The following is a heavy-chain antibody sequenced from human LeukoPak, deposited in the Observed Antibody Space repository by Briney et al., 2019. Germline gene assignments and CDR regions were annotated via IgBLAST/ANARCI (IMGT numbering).Heavy chain of an antibody. CDR3: ARWNIVPFDY. Sequence: QPGGSLRLSCAASGFPFSSYEMNWVRQAPGKGLEWISYISSSGGTIHSADSVKGRFTISRDNAKNSLYLQMNSLRAEDTAVYYCARWNIVPFDYWGQGTLVTVS. D-gene: IGHD2/OR15-2a*01. V-gene: IGHV3-48*03. CDR1: GFPFSSYE. CDR2: ISSSGGTI. J-gene: IGHJ4*02.